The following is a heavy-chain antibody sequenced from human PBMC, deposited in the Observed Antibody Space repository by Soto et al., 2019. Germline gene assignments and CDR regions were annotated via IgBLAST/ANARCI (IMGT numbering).Heavy chain of an antibody. CDR2: INHSGST. V-gene: IGHV4-34*01. D-gene: IGHD4-17*01. CDR3: ARGPDYGDSRMGY. CDR1: GGSFSGYY. Sequence: QVQLQQWGAGLLKPSETLSLNCAVYGGSFSGYYWSWIRQPPGKGLEWIGEINHSGSTNYNPSLKSRITISVDTSKTQLSLKLSSVTAADTAVYYCARGPDYGDSRMGYWGQGTLVTVSS. J-gene: IGHJ4*02.